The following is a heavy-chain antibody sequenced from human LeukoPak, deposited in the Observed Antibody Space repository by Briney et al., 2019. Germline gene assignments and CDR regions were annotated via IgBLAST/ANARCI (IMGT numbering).Heavy chain of an antibody. CDR3: ARGQGKDGDRNYYYGMDV. Sequence: PGGSLRLSCAASGFTFSNYEMNWVRQAPGKGLEWVSYISSSGSTMYYADSVRGRFTISRDNAKNSLYLQMNGLRAEDTAVYYCARGQGKDGDRNYYYGMDVWGQGTTVTVSS. CDR1: GFTFSNYE. J-gene: IGHJ6*02. D-gene: IGHD4-17*01. CDR2: ISSSGSTM. V-gene: IGHV3-48*03.